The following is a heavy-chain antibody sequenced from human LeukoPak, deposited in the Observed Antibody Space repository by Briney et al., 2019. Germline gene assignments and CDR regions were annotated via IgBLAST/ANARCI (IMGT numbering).Heavy chain of an antibody. Sequence: PGGSLRLSCAASGFTFSDYWMHWVRQVARKRLVWVSRINTSGSSTTYADSVKGRFTISRDNAKNTLYLQMDSLRAEDTGVYYCARSNHADDFWGQGTLVTVSS. J-gene: IGHJ4*02. V-gene: IGHV3-74*03. CDR1: GFTFSDYW. D-gene: IGHD1-14*01. CDR3: ARSNHADDF. CDR2: INTSGSST.